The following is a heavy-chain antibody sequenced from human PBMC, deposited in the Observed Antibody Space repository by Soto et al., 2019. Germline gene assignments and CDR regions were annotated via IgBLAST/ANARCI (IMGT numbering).Heavy chain of an antibody. D-gene: IGHD2-21*01. CDR3: ASSAIDHYYSGMDV. CDR1: GGTFSSYA. Sequence: QVQLVQSGAEVKKPGSSVKVSCKSSGGTFSSYAISWVRQAPGQGLEWMGGIIPIFGTADYAQKFQGRVTIXAXEXXSTAYLELSSLRSEDTAVYYWASSAIDHYYSGMDVWGQGTTVTVSS. CDR2: IIPIFGTA. V-gene: IGHV1-69*12. J-gene: IGHJ6*02.